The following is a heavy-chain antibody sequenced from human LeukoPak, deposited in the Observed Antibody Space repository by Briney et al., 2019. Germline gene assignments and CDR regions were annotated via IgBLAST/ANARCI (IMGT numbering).Heavy chain of an antibody. V-gene: IGHV3-23*01. CDR3: AKDPLPRRSAVAGLFDY. CDR1: GFTFSSYA. D-gene: IGHD6-19*01. J-gene: IGHJ4*02. CDR2: ISGSGGST. Sequence: GGSLRLSCAASGFTFSSYAMSWVRQAPGKGREWVSAISGSGGSTYYADSVKGRFTISRDNSKTTLYLQMNSLRAEDTAVYYCAKDPLPRRSAVAGLFDYGGQGTLVTVSP.